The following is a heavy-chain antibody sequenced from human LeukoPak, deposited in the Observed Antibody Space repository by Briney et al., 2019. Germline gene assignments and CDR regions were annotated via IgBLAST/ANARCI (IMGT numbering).Heavy chain of an antibody. J-gene: IGHJ4*02. D-gene: IGHD1-26*01. Sequence: GGSLRLSCAASGFSFGSNAMSWVRQAPGKGLEWVSAIYSGGSTYYADSVKGRFTISRDNSKNTLFLQMNSLRAEDTAVYYCARAQYSGSYPFDHWGQGTLVTVSS. CDR3: ARAQYSGSYPFDH. CDR1: GFSFGSNA. CDR2: IYSGGST. V-gene: IGHV3-66*01.